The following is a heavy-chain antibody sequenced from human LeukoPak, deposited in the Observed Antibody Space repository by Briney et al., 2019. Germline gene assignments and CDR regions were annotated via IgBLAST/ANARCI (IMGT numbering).Heavy chain of an antibody. V-gene: IGHV3-7*04. D-gene: IGHD2-2*01. J-gene: IGHJ4*02. CDR1: GFMFNRYW. CDR2: IKEDGSEK. Sequence: GGSLRLSCAASGFMFNRYWMTWVRQAPGKGLEWVATIKEDGSEKYYVDSVKGRFTISRDNAKKSLYLQMHSLRVADTAGYFCARGASFFDYWSQGILVTVSS. CDR3: ARGASFFDY.